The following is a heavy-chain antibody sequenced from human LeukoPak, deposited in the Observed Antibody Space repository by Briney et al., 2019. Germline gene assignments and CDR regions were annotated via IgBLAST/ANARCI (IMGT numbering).Heavy chain of an antibody. CDR2: MNPNSGNT. CDR3: ARGSLGGYSSSWYGGNWFDP. D-gene: IGHD6-13*01. CDR1: GYTFTSYD. V-gene: IGHV1-8*01. J-gene: IGHJ5*02. Sequence: ASVKASCKASGYTFTSYDINWVRQATGQGLEWMGWMNPNSGNTGYAQKFQGRVTMTRNTSISTAYMELSSLRSEDTAVYYCARGSLGGYSSSWYGGNWFDPWGQGTLVTVSS.